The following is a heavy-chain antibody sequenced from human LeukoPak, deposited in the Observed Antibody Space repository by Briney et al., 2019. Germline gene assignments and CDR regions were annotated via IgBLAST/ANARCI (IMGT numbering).Heavy chain of an antibody. J-gene: IGHJ4*02. D-gene: IGHD3-3*01. V-gene: IGHV4-39*01. CDR1: GDSISTSNSY. CDR2: IYYSGNT. Sequence: SETLSLTCAVSGDSISTSNSYWGWIRRPPGKGLEWVGSIYYSGNTYYNPPLKSRVTISVDTSKNQFSLKLTSVTAADTAVYYCARQTGVGLFILPGGQGTLVTVSS. CDR3: ARQTGVGLFILP.